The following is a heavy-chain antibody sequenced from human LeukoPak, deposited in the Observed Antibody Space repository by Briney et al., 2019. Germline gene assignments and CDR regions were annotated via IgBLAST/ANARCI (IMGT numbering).Heavy chain of an antibody. Sequence: SETLSPTCTVSGGSISNYYWSWIRQPAGKGLEWIGRIYSSGSTNYNPSLKSRVTMSVGTSKNQFSLKLRSVTAADTAVYYCAGVANYRSGERLDYWGQGTLVTVSS. D-gene: IGHD4/OR15-4a*01. CDR3: AGVANYRSGERLDY. V-gene: IGHV4-4*07. CDR2: IYSSGST. CDR1: GGSISNYY. J-gene: IGHJ4*02.